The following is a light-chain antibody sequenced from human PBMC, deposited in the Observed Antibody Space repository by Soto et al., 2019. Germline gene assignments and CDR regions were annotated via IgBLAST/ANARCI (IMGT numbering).Light chain of an antibody. J-gene: IGKJ1*01. CDR1: QSISSY. CDR3: QHYNSYSKT. V-gene: IGKV1-39*01. Sequence: DIQMTQSPSSLSASVGDRVTITCRASQSISSYLNWYQQKPGKAPKLLIYAASSLQSGVPSRFSGSGSGTEFTLTVSSLQPDDFATYHCQHYNSYSKTFGQGTKVDIK. CDR2: AAS.